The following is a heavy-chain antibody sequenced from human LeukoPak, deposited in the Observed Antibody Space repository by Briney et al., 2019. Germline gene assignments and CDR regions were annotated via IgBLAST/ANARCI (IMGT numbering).Heavy chain of an antibody. Sequence: PGRSLRLSCAASGFIFSNDAMHWVRQAPGKGLEWVAFIWFDGSNKHYADSVKGRFTISRDNSEDTLYLQTNSLRAEDTAVYYCVRDPSGSGFAFDSWGQGALVTVSS. J-gene: IGHJ4*02. D-gene: IGHD1-1*01. CDR3: VRDPSGSGFAFDS. CDR2: IWFDGSNK. V-gene: IGHV3-33*01. CDR1: GFIFSNDA.